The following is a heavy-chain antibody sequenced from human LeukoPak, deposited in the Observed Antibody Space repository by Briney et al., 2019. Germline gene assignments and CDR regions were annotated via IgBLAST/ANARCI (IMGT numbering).Heavy chain of an antibody. D-gene: IGHD6-13*01. CDR2: ISTSSSHT. Sequence: PGGSLRLSCAASGFTFSSYAMHWVRQAPGKGLEWVSYISTSSSHTIYADSVKGRFTISRDNAKNSLSLQLNSLRADDTAVYYCARLGSIAAAGTPDYWGQGTLVTVSS. J-gene: IGHJ4*02. CDR3: ARLGSIAAAGTPDY. CDR1: GFTFSSYA. V-gene: IGHV3-21*05.